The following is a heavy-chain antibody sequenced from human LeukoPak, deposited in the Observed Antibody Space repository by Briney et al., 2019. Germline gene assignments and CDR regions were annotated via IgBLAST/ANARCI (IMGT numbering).Heavy chain of an antibody. D-gene: IGHD6-19*01. J-gene: IGHJ4*02. CDR3: ARGRLARSPYFDY. Sequence: SETLSLTCTLSGDSITSSDHYWVWIRQSPGKGLEWIGSVSHSGNTYYKSSLRSRVTVSLDTSKNQFSLRLSSVTAADTAVYYCARGRLARSPYFDYWGQGTLVTVSS. CDR2: VSHSGNT. V-gene: IGHV4-39*07. CDR1: GDSITSSDHY.